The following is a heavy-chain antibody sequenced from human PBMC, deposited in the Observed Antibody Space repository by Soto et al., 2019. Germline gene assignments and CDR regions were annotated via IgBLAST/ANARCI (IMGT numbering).Heavy chain of an antibody. CDR1: GDSFSKYT. CDR3: ARARGLYNCGRYQLAS. D-gene: IGHD1-1*01. V-gene: IGHV1-69*01. J-gene: IGHJ4*02. CDR2: FIPRFGTT. Sequence: QVQLVQAGAEVKKPGSSVRVSCKTSGDSFSKYTVNWVRQAPRQGLEWRGGFIPRFGTTNFAPTLQGRVTITAVQSMNTCDMELSSLRSEEAALYNCARARGLYNCGRYQLASGGQGTLVTVSS.